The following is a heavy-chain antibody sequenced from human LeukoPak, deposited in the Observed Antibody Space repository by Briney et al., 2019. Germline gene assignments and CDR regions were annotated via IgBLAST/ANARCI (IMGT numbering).Heavy chain of an antibody. Sequence: PGGSLRLSCAASGFTFSSYATHWVRQAPGKGLEYVSAISSNGGSTYYANSVKGRFTISRDNSKNTLYLQMGSLRAEDMAVYYCAYGGYGRAYYYMDVWGKGTTVTVSS. J-gene: IGHJ6*03. CDR1: GFTFSSYA. D-gene: IGHD4/OR15-4a*01. CDR3: AYGGYGRAYYYMDV. CDR2: ISSNGGST. V-gene: IGHV3-64*01.